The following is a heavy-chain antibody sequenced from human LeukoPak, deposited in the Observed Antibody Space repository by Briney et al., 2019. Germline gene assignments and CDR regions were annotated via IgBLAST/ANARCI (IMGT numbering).Heavy chain of an antibody. Sequence: SETLSLTCAVSGGSISSSNWWSWVRQPPGKGLEWIGEIYHSGNTNYNPSLKSRVTISLDKSKNQFSLKLRSVTAADTAVYYCAREEMPGKFDYWGQGTLVTVSS. V-gene: IGHV4-4*02. J-gene: IGHJ4*02. D-gene: IGHD1-26*01. CDR3: AREEMPGKFDY. CDR1: GGSISSSNW. CDR2: IYHSGNT.